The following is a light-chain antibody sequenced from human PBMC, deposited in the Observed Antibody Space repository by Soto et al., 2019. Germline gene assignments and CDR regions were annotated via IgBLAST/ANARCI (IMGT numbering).Light chain of an antibody. V-gene: IGLV2-11*01. Sequence: QSALTQPRSVSESPGQSVTISCTGTSSDVGGYNYVSWYQQHPDKAPKLMIYDVSKRPSGVPDRFSGSKSGNTASLTISGLQADDEADYYCCSYAGSYTRYVFGTGTKLTVL. J-gene: IGLJ1*01. CDR3: CSYAGSYTRYV. CDR2: DVS. CDR1: SSDVGGYNY.